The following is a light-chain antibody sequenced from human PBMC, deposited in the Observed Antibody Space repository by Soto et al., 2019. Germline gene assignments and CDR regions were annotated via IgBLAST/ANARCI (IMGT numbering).Light chain of an antibody. CDR3: SSYTSSNTLV. V-gene: IGLV2-14*01. Sequence: QSALTQPAAVSGSPGQPITISCTGTSSDVGAYNYVSWYQQHPGKAPKLMIFEVSDRPSGVSNRFSGAKSGNTASLTISGLQAEDEADYYCSSYTSSNTLVFGGATKLTVL. CDR1: SSDVGAYNY. CDR2: EVS. J-gene: IGLJ2*01.